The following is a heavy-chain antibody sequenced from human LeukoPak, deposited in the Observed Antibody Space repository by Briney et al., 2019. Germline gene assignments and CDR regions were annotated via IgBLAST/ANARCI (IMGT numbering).Heavy chain of an antibody. CDR1: EFSVSHNY. V-gene: IGHV3-53*01. D-gene: IGHD6-13*01. CDR3: ARETGYSTSWYAYYFDY. Sequence: GGSLRLSCAASEFSVSHNYMSWVRQAPGKGLEWVSVIHSDGTTHYADSVKGRFTISRDNSKNTLYLQMNSLRVEDTAMYYCARETGYSTSWYAYYFDYWGRGTLVTVAS. CDR2: IHSDGTT. J-gene: IGHJ4*02.